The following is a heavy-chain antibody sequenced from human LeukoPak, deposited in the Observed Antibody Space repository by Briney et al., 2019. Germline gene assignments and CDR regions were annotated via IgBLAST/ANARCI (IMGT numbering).Heavy chain of an antibody. CDR1: GFTFNHAW. D-gene: IGHD1-26*01. CDR2: IKSKTDRGTT. CDR3: TKVSGTYSLDY. Sequence: PGGSLRLSCAASGFTFNHAWMTWVRQAPGKGLEWVGRIKSKTDRGTTDYAAPVKGRFTISRDDSKNTLYLQMNSLKTEDTAVYYCTKVSGTYSLDYWGQGTLVSVSS. J-gene: IGHJ4*02. V-gene: IGHV3-15*01.